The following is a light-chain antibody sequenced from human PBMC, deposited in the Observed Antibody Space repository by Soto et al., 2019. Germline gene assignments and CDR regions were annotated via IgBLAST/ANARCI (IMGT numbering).Light chain of an antibody. Sequence: EIVLTQFPGTLSLSPGERATLSCRASETIGYKYLAWYQQKPGLAPTLLMYDASTRAPGIPDRFSGSGSGTDFTLTLSRLEPGDFAVYYCQQYDTSYTFGPGTKLEI. CDR1: ETIGYKY. CDR3: QQYDTSYT. V-gene: IGKV3-20*01. CDR2: DAS. J-gene: IGKJ2*01.